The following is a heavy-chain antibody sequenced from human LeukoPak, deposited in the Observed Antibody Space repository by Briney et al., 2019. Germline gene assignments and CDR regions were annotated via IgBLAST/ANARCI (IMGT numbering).Heavy chain of an antibody. CDR1: GGSFSGYY. J-gene: IGHJ4*02. CDR3: ARELIGYDSYFDY. Sequence: SETLSLTCAVYGGSFSGYYWSWIRQPPGKGLEWIGEINHSGSTNYNPSLKSRVTISVDTSKNQFSLKLSSVTAADTAVYYCARELIGYDSYFDYWGQGTLVTVSS. V-gene: IGHV4-34*01. D-gene: IGHD5-12*01. CDR2: INHSGST.